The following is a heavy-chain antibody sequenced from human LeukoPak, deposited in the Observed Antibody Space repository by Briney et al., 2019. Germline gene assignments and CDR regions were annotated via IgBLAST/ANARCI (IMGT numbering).Heavy chain of an antibody. Sequence: GGSLRLSCAASGFTFSSYSMNWVRQAPGKGLEWVSSISSSSSYIYYADSVKGRFTISRDNAKNSLYLQMNSLRAEDTAVYYCARDRDWVEAFDIWGQGTMVTVSS. V-gene: IGHV3-21*01. CDR3: ARDRDWVEAFDI. J-gene: IGHJ3*02. CDR1: GFTFSSYS. CDR2: ISSSSSYI. D-gene: IGHD2-21*01.